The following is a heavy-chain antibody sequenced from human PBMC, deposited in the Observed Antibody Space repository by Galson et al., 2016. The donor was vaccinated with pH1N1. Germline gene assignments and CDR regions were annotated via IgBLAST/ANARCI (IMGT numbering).Heavy chain of an antibody. CDR3: ARIGYFRIDY. CDR2: ISHSGST. V-gene: IGHV4-34*01. D-gene: IGHD2-15*01. CDR1: GASLVGYS. J-gene: IGHJ4*02. Sequence: ETLSLTCAVHGASLVGYSWGWVRQSPGKGLEWIGEISHSGSTNDNPSLKSRVTISIDTSKNQFSLRLTSVTAADTAIYYCARIGYFRIDYWGQGTLITVSS.